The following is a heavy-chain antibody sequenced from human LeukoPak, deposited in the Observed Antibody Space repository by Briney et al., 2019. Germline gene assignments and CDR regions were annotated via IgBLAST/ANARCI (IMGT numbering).Heavy chain of an antibody. CDR3: ARDSRYSDTSGYYYSHYYMDV. CDR1: GGSINYYY. CDR2: IYSSGST. J-gene: IGHJ6*03. D-gene: IGHD3-22*01. V-gene: IGHV4-59*01. Sequence: SETLSLTCTVSGGSINYYYRSWIRQPPGKGLEYIGYIYSSGSTNYNPSLKSRVTMSVDTSKNQFSLKLSSVTAADTAVYYCARDSRYSDTSGYYYSHYYMDVWGKGTTVTVSS.